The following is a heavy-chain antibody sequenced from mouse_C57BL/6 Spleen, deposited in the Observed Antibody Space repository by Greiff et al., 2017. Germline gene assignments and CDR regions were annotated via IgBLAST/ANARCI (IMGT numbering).Heavy chain of an antibody. V-gene: IGHV1-26*01. CDR1: GYTFTDYY. CDR3: AEITTVPWYFDV. J-gene: IGHJ1*03. D-gene: IGHD1-1*01. CDR2: INPNNGGT. Sequence: VQLQQSGPELVKPGASVKISCKASGYTFTDYYMHWVKQSHGKSLEWIGDINPNNGGTSYNQKFKGKATLTVDKSSSTAYMELRSLTSEDSAVYYCAEITTVPWYFDVWGTGTTVTVSS.